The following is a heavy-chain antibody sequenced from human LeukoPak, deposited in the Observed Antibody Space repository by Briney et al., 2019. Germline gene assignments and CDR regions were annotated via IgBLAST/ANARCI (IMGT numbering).Heavy chain of an antibody. V-gene: IGHV4-31*03. D-gene: IGHD4-17*01. CDR3: AIRALYGDYLIDY. CDR2: IYYSGST. J-gene: IGHJ4*02. Sequence: SETLSLTCTVSGGSISSGGYYWSWIRQHPGKGLEWIGYIYYSGSTYYNPSLKSRVTISVDTSKNQFSLKLSSVTAADTAVYYWAIRALYGDYLIDYWGQGTLVTVSS. CDR1: GGSISSGGYY.